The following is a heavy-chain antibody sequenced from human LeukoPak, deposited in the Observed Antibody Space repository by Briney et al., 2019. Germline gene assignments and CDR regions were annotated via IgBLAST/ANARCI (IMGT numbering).Heavy chain of an antibody. Sequence: SVKVSCKASGGTFSSYAISWVRQAPGQGLEWMGGVLPIFGTANYAQKFQGRVTITADESTSTAYMELSSLRSEDTAVYYCARREVGYCSSTSCYSHAFDIWGQGTMVTVSS. D-gene: IGHD2-2*01. CDR2: VLPIFGTA. CDR3: ARREVGYCSSTSCYSHAFDI. CDR1: GGTFSSYA. V-gene: IGHV1-69*13. J-gene: IGHJ3*02.